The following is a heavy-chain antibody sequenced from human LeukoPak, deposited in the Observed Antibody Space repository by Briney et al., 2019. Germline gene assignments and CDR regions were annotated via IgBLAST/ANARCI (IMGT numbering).Heavy chain of an antibody. D-gene: IGHD5/OR15-5a*01. CDR3: AKAAVYHDSCPDS. Sequence: PGGSLRLSCAASGFIFSIYIMSWVRQAPGEGLEWVSSISSSGGSTYYADSVKGRFTISRDNSKNTLYLQVNSLRAEDTAVYCCAKAAVYHDSCPDSWGQGTLVTVSS. CDR2: ISSSGGST. CDR1: GFIFSIYI. J-gene: IGHJ4*02. V-gene: IGHV3-23*01.